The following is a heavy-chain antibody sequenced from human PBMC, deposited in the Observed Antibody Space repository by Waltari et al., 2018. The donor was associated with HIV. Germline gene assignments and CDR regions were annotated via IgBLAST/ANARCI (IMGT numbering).Heavy chain of an antibody. J-gene: IGHJ4*02. V-gene: IGHV1-3*01. Sequence: QVQLVQSGAEVKKPGASVTVSCKASGYNFTSPGIHWVRQATGQGLECRAWVKPDKGNTKYSQIFQARVTVTRDTVTSTAYMALSTLRSEETAIYYCVRGPTCSGGTCYSFFDYWGQGTLVSVSS. CDR3: VRGPTCSGGTCYSFFDY. D-gene: IGHD2-15*01. CDR2: VKPDKGNT. CDR1: GYNFTSPG.